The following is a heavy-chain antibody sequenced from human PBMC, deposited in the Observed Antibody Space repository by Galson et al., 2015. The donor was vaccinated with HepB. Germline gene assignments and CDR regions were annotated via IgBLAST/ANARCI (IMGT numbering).Heavy chain of an antibody. V-gene: IGHV1-69*04. J-gene: IGHJ4*02. CDR3: AIRRRDGYKHAAFADY. Sequence: SVKVSCKASGGTFSSYAISWVRQAPGQGLEWMGRIIPILGIANYAQKFQGRVTITADKSTSTAYMELSSLRSEDTAVYYCAIRRRDGYKHAAFADYWGQGTLVTVSS. CDR2: IIPILGIA. D-gene: IGHD5-24*01. CDR1: GGTFSSYA.